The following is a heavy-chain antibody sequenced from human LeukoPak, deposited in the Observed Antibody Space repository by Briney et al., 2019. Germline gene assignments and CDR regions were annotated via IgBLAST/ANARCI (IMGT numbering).Heavy chain of an antibody. CDR1: GGSISSGGYS. CDR2: IYHSGST. Sequence: KSSETLSLTCAVSGGSISSGGYSWSWIRQPPGKGLEWIGYIYHSGSTYYNPSLKSRVTISVDTSKNQFSLKLSSVTAADTAVYYCARERASSFDYWGQGTLVTVSS. J-gene: IGHJ4*02. CDR3: ARERASSFDY. D-gene: IGHD6-13*01. V-gene: IGHV4-30-2*01.